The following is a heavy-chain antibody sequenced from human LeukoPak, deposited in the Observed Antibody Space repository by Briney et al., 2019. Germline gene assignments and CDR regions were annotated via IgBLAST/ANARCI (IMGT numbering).Heavy chain of an antibody. J-gene: IGHJ3*02. V-gene: IGHV1-69*05. Sequence: SVKVSCKASGGTFSSYAISWVRQAPGQGLEWMGGIIPIFGTANYAQKFQGRVTITTDESTSTAYMELSSLRSEDTAVYYCARGATIFGVVITDAFDIWGQGTMVTVSS. CDR2: IIPIFGTA. CDR1: GGTFSSYA. D-gene: IGHD3-3*01. CDR3: ARGATIFGVVITDAFDI.